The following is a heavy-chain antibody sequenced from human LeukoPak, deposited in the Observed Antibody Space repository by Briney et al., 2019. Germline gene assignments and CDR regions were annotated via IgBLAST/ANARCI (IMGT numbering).Heavy chain of an antibody. J-gene: IGHJ6*03. Sequence: GGSLRLSCAASGFTFSDYYMSWVRQAPGKGLEWVSYISSSGSTIYYADSVKGRFTISRDNAKNSLYLQMNSLRAEDTAVYYCARDLRYSSGWSASGMDVWGKGTTVTISS. CDR2: ISSSGSTI. D-gene: IGHD6-19*01. CDR3: ARDLRYSSGWSASGMDV. V-gene: IGHV3-11*04. CDR1: GFTFSDYY.